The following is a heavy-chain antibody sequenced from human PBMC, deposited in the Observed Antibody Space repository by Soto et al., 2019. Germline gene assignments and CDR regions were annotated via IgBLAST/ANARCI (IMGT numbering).Heavy chain of an antibody. CDR1: GFNFPGYS. J-gene: IGHJ4*02. CDR3: ARDQSQGQMLLPYFDY. Sequence: GGSLRLSCAASGFNFPGYSMNWVRQAPGKGLEWVASISSGSHFIYYAGSVRGRFTISRDNARDSLLLQMNSLRAGDTGVYFCARDQSQGQMLLPYFDYWGQGTLVTVSS. CDR2: ISSGSHFI. V-gene: IGHV3-21*04. D-gene: IGHD3-10*02.